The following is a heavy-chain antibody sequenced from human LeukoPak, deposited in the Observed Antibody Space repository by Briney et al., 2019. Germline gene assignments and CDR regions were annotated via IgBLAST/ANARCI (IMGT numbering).Heavy chain of an antibody. CDR2: INHSGYT. D-gene: IGHD4-17*01. Sequence: PGTLSLTCAVSGVSFNNYYWSWVRQTPGKGLEWIGEINHSGYTNDSPSLKSRVTLSIDTSRKQFSLNLRSVTVADTGIYYCTRMTTGHDYWGQGTLVTVSS. J-gene: IGHJ4*02. CDR1: GVSFNNYY. V-gene: IGHV4-34*01. CDR3: TRMTTGHDY.